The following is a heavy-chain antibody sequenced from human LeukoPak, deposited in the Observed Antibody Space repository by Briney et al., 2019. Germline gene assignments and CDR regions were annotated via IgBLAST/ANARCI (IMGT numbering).Heavy chain of an antibody. CDR2: IYYSGST. Sequence: SETLSLTCTVSGGSISSYYWSWIRQPPGKGLEWIGYIYYSGSTNYNPSLKSRVPISVDTSKNQFSLKLSSVTAADTAVYYCARVPTMIVLDAFDIWGQGTMVTVSS. D-gene: IGHD3-22*01. CDR3: ARVPTMIVLDAFDI. CDR1: GGSISSYY. J-gene: IGHJ3*02. V-gene: IGHV4-59*01.